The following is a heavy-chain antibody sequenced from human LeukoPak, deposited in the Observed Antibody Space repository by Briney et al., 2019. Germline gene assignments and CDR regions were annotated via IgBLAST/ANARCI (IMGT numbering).Heavy chain of an antibody. CDR3: AKRRYSSGWAFDY. CDR2: ISGGGGST. Sequence: SGGSLRLSCEVSGLTFSKYSMTWVRQAPGKGLQWVSAISGGGGSTYYADSVKGRFTVSRDNSKNTLYLQMNSLRADDTAVYNCAKRRYSSGWAFDYWGQGTLVTVSS. V-gene: IGHV3-23*01. CDR1: GLTFSKYS. D-gene: IGHD6-19*01. J-gene: IGHJ4*02.